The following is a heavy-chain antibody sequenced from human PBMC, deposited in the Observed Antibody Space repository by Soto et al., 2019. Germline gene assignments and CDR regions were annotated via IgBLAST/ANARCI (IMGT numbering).Heavy chain of an antibody. D-gene: IGHD5-12*01. CDR2: IYWDDDK. CDR3: AHRRPLYGYGGGGYFDY. Sequence: QITLKESGPTLVNPTQTLTLTCSFSGFSLSTSGEGMGWIRQPPGKALEWLALIYWDDDKRYSPSLKSRLTIPKDNFQNQVVLNLTNMDPVDTATYFCAHRRPLYGYGGGGYFDYWGQGTLVTVSS. V-gene: IGHV2-5*02. J-gene: IGHJ4*02. CDR1: GFSLSTSGEG.